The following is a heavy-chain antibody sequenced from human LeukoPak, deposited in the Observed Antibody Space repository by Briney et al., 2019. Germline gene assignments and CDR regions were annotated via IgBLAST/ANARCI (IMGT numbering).Heavy chain of an antibody. D-gene: IGHD2-21*01. J-gene: IGHJ6*02. Sequence: EASVKVSCKASGYTFTNYGITWVRQAPGQGPEWMGWISAYNGNTEYAQKLQGRVTMTTDASTSTAYMELRSLRSDDTAVYYCARAAISTRYYHYYGMDVWGQGTTVTVSS. V-gene: IGHV1-18*01. CDR3: ARAAISTRYYHYYGMDV. CDR1: GYTFTNYG. CDR2: ISAYNGNT.